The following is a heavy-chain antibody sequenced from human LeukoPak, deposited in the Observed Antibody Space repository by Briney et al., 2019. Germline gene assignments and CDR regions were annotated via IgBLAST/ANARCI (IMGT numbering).Heavy chain of an antibody. CDR3: ARAVTGHLTMVRGVRRYFDL. CDR2: INHRGST. J-gene: IGHJ2*01. D-gene: IGHD3-10*01. V-gene: IGHV4-39*07. CDR1: GGSISSSSHY. Sequence: SETLSLTCIVSGGSISSSSHYWGWIRQPPGKGLEWIGEINHRGSTNYNPSLKSRVTISVDTSKNQFSQKLSSVTAADTAVYYCARAVTGHLTMVRGVRRYFDLWGRGTLVTVSS.